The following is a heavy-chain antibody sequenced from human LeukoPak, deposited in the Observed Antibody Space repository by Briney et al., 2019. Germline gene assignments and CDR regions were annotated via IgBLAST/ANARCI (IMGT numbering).Heavy chain of an antibody. Sequence: GGSLRLSCAASGFIFSSYAMSWVRQAPGKGLEWVSTISGSGGSTYYADSVKGRFTISRDNSKNTVYLQMNSLRAEDTAVYYCAKDRRIAAAYLFDYWGQGTLVSVSS. D-gene: IGHD6-13*01. V-gene: IGHV3-23*01. CDR1: GFIFSSYA. CDR3: AKDRRIAAAYLFDY. CDR2: ISGSGGST. J-gene: IGHJ4*02.